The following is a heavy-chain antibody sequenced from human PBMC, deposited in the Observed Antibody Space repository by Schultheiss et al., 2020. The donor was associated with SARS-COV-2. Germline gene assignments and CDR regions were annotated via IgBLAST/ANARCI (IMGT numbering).Heavy chain of an antibody. J-gene: IGHJ6*03. CDR3: ARVAYYDFWSGYHYYYYYYMDV. V-gene: IGHV4-31*03. CDR2: IYYSGST. CDR1: GGSISSGGYY. D-gene: IGHD3-3*01. Sequence: SQTLSLTCTVSGGSISSGGYYWSWIRQHPGKGLEWIGYIYYSGSTYYNPSLKSRVTISVDTSKNQFSLKLSSVTAADTAVYYCARVAYYDFWSGYHYYYYYYMDVWGKGTTVTVSS.